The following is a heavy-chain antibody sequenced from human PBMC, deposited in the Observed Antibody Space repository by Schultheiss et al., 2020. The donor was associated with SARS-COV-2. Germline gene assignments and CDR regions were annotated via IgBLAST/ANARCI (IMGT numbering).Heavy chain of an antibody. D-gene: IGHD5/OR15-5a*01. CDR2: INHSGST. CDR3: ARSTEAYNWFDP. CDR1: GGSFSGYY. V-gene: IGHV4-34*01. J-gene: IGHJ5*02. Sequence: SETLSLTCAVYGGSFSGYYWSWIRQPPGKGLEWIGEINHSGSTNYNPSLKSRVTISVDKSKNQFSLKLSSVTAADTAVYYCARSTEAYNWFDPWGQGTLVTVSS.